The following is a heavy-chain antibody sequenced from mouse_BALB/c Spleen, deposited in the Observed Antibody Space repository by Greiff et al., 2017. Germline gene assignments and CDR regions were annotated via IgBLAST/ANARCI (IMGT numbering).Heavy chain of an antibody. V-gene: IGHV2-9*02. CDR2: IWAGGST. CDR3: ARDKEYGNYRLFAY. D-gene: IGHD2-10*02. CDR1: GFSLTSYG. Sequence: VQLQESGPGLVAPSQSLSITCTVSGFSLTSYGVHWVRQPPGKGLEWLGVIWAGGSTNYNSALMSRLSISKDNSKSQVFLKMNSLQTDDTAMYYCARDKEYGNYRLFAYWGQGTLVTVSA. J-gene: IGHJ3*01.